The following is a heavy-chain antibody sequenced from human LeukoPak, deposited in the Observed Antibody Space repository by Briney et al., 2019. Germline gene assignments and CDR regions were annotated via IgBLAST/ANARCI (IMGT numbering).Heavy chain of an antibody. D-gene: IGHD5-18*01. CDR1: GGSISTYY. CDR2: IYYTGAT. V-gene: IGHV4-59*01. Sequence: PSETLSLTCTVSGGSISTYYWSWIGLPPGKGLEWIGYIYYTGATYYNPSLKSRVTISLDTSKNHFSLKLSSVTAADAAVYYCARAGYSYGTGYYFDYWGQGALVTVSS. J-gene: IGHJ4*02. CDR3: ARAGYSYGTGYYFDY.